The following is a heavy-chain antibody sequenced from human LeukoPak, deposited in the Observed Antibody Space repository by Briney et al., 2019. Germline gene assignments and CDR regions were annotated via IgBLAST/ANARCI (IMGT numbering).Heavy chain of an antibody. CDR1: GGSVSRSNYY. CDR2: MYYSGST. D-gene: IGHD4-11*01. Sequence: SETLSLTCNVSGGSVSRSNYYWTWIRQPPGKGLEWIGYMYYSGSTYYNPSLKSRVTISIDTSKNQFSLKLSSVTAADTAVYYCARAQVDYNNGPGSQGYYSYGMDVWGQGTTVTVSS. V-gene: IGHV4-61*01. CDR3: ARAQVDYNNGPGSQGYYSYGMDV. J-gene: IGHJ6*02.